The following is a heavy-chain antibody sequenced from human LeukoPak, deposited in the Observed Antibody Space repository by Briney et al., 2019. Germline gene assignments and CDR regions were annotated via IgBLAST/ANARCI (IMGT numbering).Heavy chain of an antibody. V-gene: IGHV4-59*12. D-gene: IGHD4-23*01. CDR1: GGSINNYY. CDR2: IYYSGST. Sequence: SETLSLTCTVSGGSINNYYWSWIRQPPGKGLEWIGYIYYSGSTNYNPSLKSRVTISVDTSKNQFSLKLSSVTAADTAVYYCARDGDYGGNSGYWGQGTLVTVSS. J-gene: IGHJ4*02. CDR3: ARDGDYGGNSGY.